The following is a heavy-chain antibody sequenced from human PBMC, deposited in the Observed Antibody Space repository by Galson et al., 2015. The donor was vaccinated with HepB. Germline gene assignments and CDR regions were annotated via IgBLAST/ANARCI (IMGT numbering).Heavy chain of an antibody. CDR2: IFPDDSDA. V-gene: IGHV5-51*01. CDR1: GYSFNSYW. CDR3: ARLGPRGNYIITY. Sequence: QSGAEVKKPGESLKLSCKASGYSFNSYWIGWVRQIPGKGPEWMGIIFPDDSDARYSPSFQGQVTISADKSITTAYLQWSSLKASDTAMYYCARLGPRGNYIITYWGQGTLVTVSS. D-gene: IGHD1-7*01. J-gene: IGHJ4*02.